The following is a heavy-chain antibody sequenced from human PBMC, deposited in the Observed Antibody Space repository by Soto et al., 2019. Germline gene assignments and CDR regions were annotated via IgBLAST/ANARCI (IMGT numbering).Heavy chain of an antibody. D-gene: IGHD3-10*01. CDR2: IYYSGST. Sequence: QVQLQESGPGLVKPSETLSLTCTVSGGSISSYYWSWIRQPPGKGLEWIGYIYYSGSTNYNPSLKSRVTISVDTSKNQFSLKLSSVTAADTAVYYCARERLSGRHNWFDPWGQGTLVTVSS. CDR3: ARERLSGRHNWFDP. V-gene: IGHV4-59*01. CDR1: GGSISSYY. J-gene: IGHJ5*02.